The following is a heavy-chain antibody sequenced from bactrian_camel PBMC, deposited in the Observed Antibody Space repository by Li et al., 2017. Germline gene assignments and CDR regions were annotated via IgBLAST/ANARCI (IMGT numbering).Heavy chain of an antibody. CDR1: GFTFSDHW. J-gene: IGHJ4*01. CDR2: IAPGGSST. D-gene: IGHD4*01. Sequence: HVQLVESGGGLVQPGGSLTLSCTGSGFTFSDHWMLWVRQAPGEGLEWVSRIAPGGSSTAYVVSTEGRFTIPRDNAKNTVYLLLGSLKTEDMAMYYCAKVALTTLGDYVPFEHWGQGTQVTVS. CDR3: AKVALTTLGDYVPFEH. V-gene: IGHV3S1*01.